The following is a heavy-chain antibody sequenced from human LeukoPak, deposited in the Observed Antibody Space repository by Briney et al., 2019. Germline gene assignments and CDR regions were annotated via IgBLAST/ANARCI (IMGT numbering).Heavy chain of an antibody. CDR1: GYTFTSYA. V-gene: IGHV1-3*01. CDR2: INAGNGNT. J-gene: IGHJ4*02. D-gene: IGHD2-2*01. Sequence: ASVKVSCKASGYTFTSYAMHWVRQAPGQRLEWMGWINAGNGNTKYSQKLQGRVTITRDTSASTAYMELSSLRSEDTAVYYCARSNPGDIVVVPAAMELDYWGQGTLVTVSS. CDR3: ARSNPGDIVVVPAAMELDY.